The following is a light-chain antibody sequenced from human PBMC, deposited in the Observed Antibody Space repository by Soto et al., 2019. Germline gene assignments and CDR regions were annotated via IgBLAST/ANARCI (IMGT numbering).Light chain of an antibody. Sequence: EIVLTQSPGTLSLSPGERATLSCRASQSVSSSYLAWYQQKPGQAPGLLIYGAPRRATGIPDRFSGSGSGTDISLTNSRLEPEDFAVYYCYQYGSSPLTFGGGTKVEIK. CDR3: YQYGSSPLT. CDR1: QSVSSSY. J-gene: IGKJ4*01. V-gene: IGKV3-20*01. CDR2: GAP.